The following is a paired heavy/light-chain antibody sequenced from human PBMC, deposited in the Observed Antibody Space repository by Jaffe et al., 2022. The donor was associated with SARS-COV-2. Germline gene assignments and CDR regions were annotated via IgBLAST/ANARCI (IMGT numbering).Light chain of an antibody. CDR3: ETWDSDTHVV. Sequence: QPVLTQSSSASASLGSSVKLTCTLSSGRTAYIIAWHQQQPGKAPRYLMKVEDSGAYNKGSGVPDRFSGSSSGADRHLTISNLQSDDEADYYCETWDSDTHVVFGGGTKLTVL. CDR2: VEDSGAY. CDR1: SGRTAYI. V-gene: IGLV4-60*03. J-gene: IGLJ2*01.
Heavy chain of an antibody. CDR2: ISGSGGST. CDR3: AKDGPYSTSPSYFDY. D-gene: IGHD6-6*01. J-gene: IGHJ4*02. CDR1: GFTFSSYA. V-gene: IGHV3-23*01. Sequence: EVQLLESGGGLIQRGGSLRLSCAASGFTFSSYAMSWVRQSPGKGLEWVSGISGSGGSTFYADSVKGRFTISRDNSRNTLYLQMNSLRAEDTAVYYCAKDGPYSTSPSYFDYWGQGTLVTVSS.